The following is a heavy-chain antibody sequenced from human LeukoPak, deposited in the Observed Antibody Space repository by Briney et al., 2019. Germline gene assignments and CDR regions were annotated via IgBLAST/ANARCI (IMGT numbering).Heavy chain of an antibody. D-gene: IGHD2-2*02. Sequence: PSETLSLTCSVSGYSITSGYYWSWIRQPPGKGLEWIGYIYYSGSTNYNPSLKSRVTISVDTSKNQFSLKLSSVTAADTAVYYCARIPRSTHDAFDIWGQGTMVTVSS. CDR3: ARIPRSTHDAFDI. V-gene: IGHV4-59*08. CDR1: GYSITSGYY. CDR2: IYYSGST. J-gene: IGHJ3*02.